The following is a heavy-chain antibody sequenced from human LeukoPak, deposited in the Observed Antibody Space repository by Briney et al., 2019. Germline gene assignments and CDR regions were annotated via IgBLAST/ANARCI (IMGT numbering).Heavy chain of an antibody. J-gene: IGHJ4*02. Sequence: GASVKVSCKASGYTFTSYGISWVRQAPGQGLEWMGWISAYNGNTNYAQKLQGRVTMTTDTSTSTAYMELRSLRSDDTAAYYCARAPWTPYDSSGHDYWGQGTLVTVSS. CDR2: ISAYNGNT. V-gene: IGHV1-18*01. CDR1: GYTFTSYG. CDR3: ARAPWTPYDSSGHDY. D-gene: IGHD3-22*01.